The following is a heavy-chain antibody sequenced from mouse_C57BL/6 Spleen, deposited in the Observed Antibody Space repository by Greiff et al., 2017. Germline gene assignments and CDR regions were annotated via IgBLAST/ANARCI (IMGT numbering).Heavy chain of an antibody. CDR1: GYTFTSYW. Sequence: VKLMESGAELVKPGASVKMSCKASGYTFTSYWITWVKQRPGQGLEWIGDIYPGSGSTNYNEKFKSKATLTVDTSSSTAYMQLSSLTSEDSAVYYCARGTAQKDYFDYWGQGTTLTVSS. CDR2: IYPGSGST. D-gene: IGHD3-2*02. CDR3: ARGTAQKDYFDY. J-gene: IGHJ2*01. V-gene: IGHV1-55*01.